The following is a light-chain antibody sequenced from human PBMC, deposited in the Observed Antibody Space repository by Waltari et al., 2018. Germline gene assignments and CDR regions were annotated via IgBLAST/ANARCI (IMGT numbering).Light chain of an antibody. CDR3: NSYAGGDILYV. Sequence: QSALTQPPSASGSPGQSIPISCTGTRSDVGADNFVLWYQQPPGKAPKLIIFDVRKRPAGVPDRFSGSKSGNTASLTVSGLQAEDEADYYCNSYAGGDILYVFGTGTRVTVL. CDR1: RSDVGADNF. V-gene: IGLV2-8*01. CDR2: DVR. J-gene: IGLJ1*01.